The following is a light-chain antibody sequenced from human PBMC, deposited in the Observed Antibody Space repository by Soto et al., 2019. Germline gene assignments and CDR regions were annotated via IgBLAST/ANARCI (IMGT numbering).Light chain of an antibody. CDR1: QSLLHSNGYNY. CDR2: EVS. CDR3: MQSTQLPPT. J-gene: IGKJ5*01. Sequence: DIVMTQSPLSLPVTPGEPASISCRSRQSLLHSNGYNYLDWYLQKPGQSPQLLIYEVSTRVSGVPDRFSGSGSGTDFTLEISRVETDDVGIYYCMQSTQLPPTFGQGTRLEI. V-gene: IGKV2D-29*02.